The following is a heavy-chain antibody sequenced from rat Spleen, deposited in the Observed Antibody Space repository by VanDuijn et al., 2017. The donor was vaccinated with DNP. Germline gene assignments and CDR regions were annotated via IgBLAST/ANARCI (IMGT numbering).Heavy chain of an antibody. V-gene: IGHV5-7*01. Sequence: EVQLVESGGGLVQPGRSMKLSCAASGFTFSNYDMAWVRQAPKKGLEWVATVNYDGNITYYRDSVKGRFTISRDNAGNTVYLQMSSLRSEDTATYYCVKDIRFDYWGQGVMVTVSS. CDR3: VKDIRFDY. CDR1: GFTFSNYD. J-gene: IGHJ2*01. CDR2: VNYDGNIT. D-gene: IGHD2-7*01.